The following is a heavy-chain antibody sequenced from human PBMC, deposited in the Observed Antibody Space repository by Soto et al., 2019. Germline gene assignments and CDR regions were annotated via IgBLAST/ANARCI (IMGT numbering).Heavy chain of an antibody. Sequence: QVQLVESGGGVVQPGRSLRLSCAASGFTFSIYAMHWVRQAPGKGLEWVAVISYDGSNKYYADSVKGRFTISRDNSRKTLYLQMNSLSAEDTAVYYCARAPRYCSGNSCYTDYWGQGTLVTVSS. CDR1: GFTFSIYA. J-gene: IGHJ4*02. CDR3: ARAPRYCSGNSCYTDY. CDR2: ISYDGSNK. D-gene: IGHD2-15*01. V-gene: IGHV3-30-3*01.